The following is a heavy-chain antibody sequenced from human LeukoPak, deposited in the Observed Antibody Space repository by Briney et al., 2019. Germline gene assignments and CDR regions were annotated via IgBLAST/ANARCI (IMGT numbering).Heavy chain of an antibody. J-gene: IGHJ4*02. D-gene: IGHD6-13*01. CDR1: GGSISSSSYY. CDR2: IYYSGST. CDR3: ARDAVAGTPA. V-gene: IGHV4-39*07. Sequence: PSETLSLTCTVSGGSISSSSYYWGWIRQPPGKGLEWIGSIYYSGSTYYNPSLKSRVTISVDTSKNQFSLKLSSVTAADTAVYYCARDAVAGTPARGQGTLVTVSS.